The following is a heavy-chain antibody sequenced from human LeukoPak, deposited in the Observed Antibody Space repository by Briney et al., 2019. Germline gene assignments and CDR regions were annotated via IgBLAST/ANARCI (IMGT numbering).Heavy chain of an antibody. D-gene: IGHD3-10*01. Sequence: PSETLSLTCTVSGGSISSYYWSWIRQPPGKGLEWIGYIYYSGSTNYNPSLKSRVTISVDTSKNQFPLKLSSVTAADTAVYYCARVYGSGSYSNLYYYYMDVWGKGTTVTVSS. CDR1: GGSISSYY. V-gene: IGHV4-59*01. J-gene: IGHJ6*03. CDR2: IYYSGST. CDR3: ARVYGSGSYSNLYYYYMDV.